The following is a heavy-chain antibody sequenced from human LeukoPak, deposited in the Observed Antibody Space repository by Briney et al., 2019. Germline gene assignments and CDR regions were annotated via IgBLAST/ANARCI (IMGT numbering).Heavy chain of an antibody. CDR1: GYTFTSYG. D-gene: IGHD3-10*01. V-gene: IGHV1-18*01. CDR3: ARSKYYFGSGTYYNDY. J-gene: IGHJ4*02. Sequence: ASVKVSCKASGYTFTSYGISWVRQAPGQGLEWMGWISVYNGNTNYAQKVQDRFTMTTDTSTSTAYMELRSLTSDDTAVYYCARSKYYFGSGTYYNDYWGQGTLVTVSS. CDR2: ISVYNGNT.